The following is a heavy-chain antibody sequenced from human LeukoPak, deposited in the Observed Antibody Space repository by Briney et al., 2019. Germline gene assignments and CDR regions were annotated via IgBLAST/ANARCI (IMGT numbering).Heavy chain of an antibody. Sequence: PGGSLRLSCAASGFTFSSYSMNWVRQAPGKGLEWVSSISSSSSYIYYADSVKGRFTISRDNAKNTLYLLMNSLRAEDTAVYYCARGYCTGNSCYQYNWFDPWGQGTLVTVSS. D-gene: IGHD2-2*01. CDR1: GFTFSSYS. V-gene: IGHV3-21*04. J-gene: IGHJ5*02. CDR3: ARGYCTGNSCYQYNWFDP. CDR2: ISSSSSYI.